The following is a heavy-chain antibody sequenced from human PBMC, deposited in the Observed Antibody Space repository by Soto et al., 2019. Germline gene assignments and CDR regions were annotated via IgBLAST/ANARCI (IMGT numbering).Heavy chain of an antibody. D-gene: IGHD1-20*01. CDR3: AKVAGIAGVDY. CDR2: ISYDGSNK. CDR1: GFTFSSYG. V-gene: IGHV3-30*18. J-gene: IGHJ4*02. Sequence: QVQLVESGGGVVQPGRSLRLSCAASGFTFSSYGMHWVRQAPGKGLEWVAVISYDGSNKYYADSVKGRFTISRDNSKNTLYLQMNSLRAEDTAVYYCAKVAGIAGVDYWCQGTLVTVSS.